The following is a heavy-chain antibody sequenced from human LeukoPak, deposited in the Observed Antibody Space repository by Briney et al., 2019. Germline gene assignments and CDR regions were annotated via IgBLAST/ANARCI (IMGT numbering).Heavy chain of an antibody. J-gene: IGHJ1*01. CDR3: VVGGAGGGYFPN. V-gene: IGHV3-7*01. D-gene: IGHD3-16*01. Sequence: PGGSLRLSCAAFEFSFSDSTMSWVRQAAGKGLEWVAKMKEDGSDEKYVDSVKGRFTISRDNAKNSLYLQMNRLRPEDTAVYFRVVGGAGGGYFPNWGQGSLVIVSS. CDR1: EFSFSDST. CDR2: MKEDGSDE.